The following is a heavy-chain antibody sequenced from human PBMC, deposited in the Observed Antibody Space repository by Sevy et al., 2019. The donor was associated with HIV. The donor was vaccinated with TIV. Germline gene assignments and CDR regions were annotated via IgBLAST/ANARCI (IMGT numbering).Heavy chain of an antibody. CDR2: ISSSSSYI. CDR1: GFTFSSYS. CDR3: ARGYRSGGSCFPHYYYGMDV. V-gene: IGHV3-21*01. J-gene: IGHJ6*02. Sequence: GGSLRLSCAASGFTFSSYSMNWVRQAPGKGLEWVSSISSSSSYIYYADSVKGRFTISRDNAKNSLYLQMNSLRAEDTAVYYCARGYRSGGSCFPHYYYGMDVWGQGTTVTVSS. D-gene: IGHD2-15*01.